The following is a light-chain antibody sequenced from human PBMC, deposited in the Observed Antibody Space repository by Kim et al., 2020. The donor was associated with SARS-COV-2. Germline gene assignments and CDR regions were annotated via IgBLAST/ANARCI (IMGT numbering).Light chain of an antibody. CDR3: SAWDSSLSSWV. J-gene: IGLJ3*02. CDR2: RDT. V-gene: IGLV10-54*01. Sequence: QTARLTCTGNGSNVSLQGAAWQQQHKGHPPKLLSYRDTNRPSGISERLSASRSGSTASLTITGLQPEDEADYYCSAWDSSLSSWVFGGGTQLTVL. CDR1: GSNVSLQG.